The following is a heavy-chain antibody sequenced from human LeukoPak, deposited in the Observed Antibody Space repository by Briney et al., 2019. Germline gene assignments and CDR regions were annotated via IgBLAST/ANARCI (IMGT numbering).Heavy chain of an antibody. D-gene: IGHD1-1*01. CDR1: GFTFSRYG. CDR2: IWYDGSNK. J-gene: IGHJ3*02. CDR3: AKDPGTDI. Sequence: PGVPLRLFCAPSGFTFSRYGMHWLRQATGKGLEWVAVIWYDGSNKYYADSVKGRFTISRDNSKNTLYLQMNSLRAEDTAVYYCAKDPGTDIWGQGTMVTVSS. V-gene: IGHV3-33*06.